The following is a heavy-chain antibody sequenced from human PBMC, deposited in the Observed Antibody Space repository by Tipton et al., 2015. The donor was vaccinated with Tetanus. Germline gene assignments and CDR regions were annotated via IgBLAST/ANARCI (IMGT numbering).Heavy chain of an antibody. CDR1: GGSISSYY. D-gene: IGHD1-26*01. CDR2: IYYSGSI. Sequence: TLSLTCTVSGGSISSYYWSWIRQPPGKGLEWIGYIYYSGSINYNPSLKSRVTIAVDTSKNQLSLTLTSVTAADTAIYYCARDHRLSASYAGWFDPWGQGTLVTVSS. V-gene: IGHV4-59*01. CDR3: ARDHRLSASYAGWFDP. J-gene: IGHJ5*02.